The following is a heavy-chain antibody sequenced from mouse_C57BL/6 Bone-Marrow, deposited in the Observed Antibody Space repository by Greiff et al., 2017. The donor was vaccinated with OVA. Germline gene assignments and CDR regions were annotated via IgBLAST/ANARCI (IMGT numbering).Heavy chain of an antibody. CDR3: ARRRPAWFAY. V-gene: IGHV1-81*01. Sequence: QVQLQQSGAELARPGASVKLSCKASGYTFTSYGISWVKQRTGQGLEWIGEIYPRSGNTYYNEKFKGKATLTADKSSSTAYMALRSLTSEDSAVYFCARRRPAWFAYWGQGTLVTVSA. CDR1: GYTFTSYG. J-gene: IGHJ3*01. CDR2: IYPRSGNT.